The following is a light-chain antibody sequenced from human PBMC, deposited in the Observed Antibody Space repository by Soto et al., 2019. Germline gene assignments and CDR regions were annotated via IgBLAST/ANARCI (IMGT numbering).Light chain of an antibody. CDR3: QQSLSSPLT. J-gene: IGKJ4*01. Sequence: DIQMTQSPSSLSASVGDRVTITCRPSQNIGKFLNWYQQKPGKAPTALIHATSTLQSGVSSRFSGSGSDTEFTLTITSLQPEDFATYFCQQSLSSPLTFGGGTKL. V-gene: IGKV1-39*01. CDR1: QNIGKF. CDR2: ATS.